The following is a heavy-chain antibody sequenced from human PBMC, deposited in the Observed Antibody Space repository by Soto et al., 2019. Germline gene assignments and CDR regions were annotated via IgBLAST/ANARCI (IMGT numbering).Heavy chain of an antibody. J-gene: IGHJ3*02. V-gene: IGHV4-59*01. CDR3: ARDFGFGEFNDAFDI. CDR1: GGSISSYY. Sequence: ASETLSLTCTVSGGSISSYYWSWIRQPPGKGLEWIGYIYYSGSTNYNPSLKSRVAISVDTSKNQFSLKLSSVTAADTAVYYCARDFGFGEFNDAFDIWGQGTMVTVSS. D-gene: IGHD3-10*01. CDR2: IYYSGST.